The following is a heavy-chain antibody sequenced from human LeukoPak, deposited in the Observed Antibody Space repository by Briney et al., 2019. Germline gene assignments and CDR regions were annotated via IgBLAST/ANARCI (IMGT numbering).Heavy chain of an antibody. Sequence: GGSLRLSCAASGFTVSSNHMSWVRQAPGKGLEWVSLIYSGGNTYYADSAEGRFTISRDDSKNTLYLQMNSLRAEDTAVYYCARDNAGCNYRAFDHWGQGTLVTVSS. J-gene: IGHJ4*02. V-gene: IGHV3-66*01. CDR3: ARDNAGCNYRAFDH. D-gene: IGHD5-24*01. CDR1: GFTVSSNH. CDR2: IYSGGNT.